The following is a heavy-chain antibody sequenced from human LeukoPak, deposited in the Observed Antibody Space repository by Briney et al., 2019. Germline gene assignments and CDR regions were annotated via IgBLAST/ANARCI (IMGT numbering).Heavy chain of an antibody. CDR1: GGSFSGYY. Sequence: SETLSLTCAVYGGSFSGYYWSWIRQPPGKGLEWIGEINHSGSTNYNPSLKSRVTMSVDTSKNQFSLKLSSVTAVDTAVYYCASLGVAGTDYFDYWGQGTLVTVSS. J-gene: IGHJ4*02. D-gene: IGHD6-19*01. V-gene: IGHV4-34*01. CDR2: INHSGST. CDR3: ASLGVAGTDYFDY.